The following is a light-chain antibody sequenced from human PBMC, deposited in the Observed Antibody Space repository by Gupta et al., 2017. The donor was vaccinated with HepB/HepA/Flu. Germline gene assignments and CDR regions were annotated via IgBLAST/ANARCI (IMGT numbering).Light chain of an antibody. Sequence: EIVLPQSPATLSLSPGERATLSCRATQTINSYLDWYQQNPGQAPQPLIYDTSNRSEGSIDSCSGSGGGTDINLTINSREPEDCEVYYCQQPNNRHRSFTFGHGTKLDIK. CDR2: DTS. V-gene: IGKV3D-11*02. CDR3: QQPNNRHRSFT. J-gene: IGKJ3*01. CDR1: QTINSY.